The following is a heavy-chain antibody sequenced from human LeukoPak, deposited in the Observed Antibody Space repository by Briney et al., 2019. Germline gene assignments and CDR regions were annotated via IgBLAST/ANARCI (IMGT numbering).Heavy chain of an antibody. V-gene: IGHV4-38-2*02. CDR3: ARDSLWDGYNSPDGFDI. J-gene: IGHJ3*02. Sequence: SETLSLTCTVSGYSISSGHYWGWIRQPPGKGLEWIGSIYRSGNTFYNPSLKSRVTISVDTSKNQFSLKLSSVTAADTAVYYCARDSLWDGYNSPDGFDIWGQGTMVTVSS. D-gene: IGHD5-24*01. CDR1: GYSISSGHY. CDR2: IYRSGNT.